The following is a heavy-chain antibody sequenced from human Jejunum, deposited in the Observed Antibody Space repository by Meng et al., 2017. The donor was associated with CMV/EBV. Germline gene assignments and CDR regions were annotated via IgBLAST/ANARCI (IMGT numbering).Heavy chain of an antibody. V-gene: IGHV1-2*02. Sequence: TGDYMHWVRKDHGQGPEWRGWINPISGDTTYAQQFQGRVTLTRDTSISTAYMELGRLKSDDTAVYYCAISSSGFDFWTGSLYYFDYWGQGTLVTVSS. CDR2: INPISGDT. J-gene: IGHJ4*02. D-gene: IGHD3/OR15-3a*01. CDR1: TGDY. CDR3: AISSSGFDFWTGSLYYFDY.